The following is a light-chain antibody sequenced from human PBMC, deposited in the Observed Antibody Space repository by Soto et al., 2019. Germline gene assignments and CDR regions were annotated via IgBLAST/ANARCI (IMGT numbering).Light chain of an antibody. Sequence: QSVLTQPPSASETPGQRVTISCSGSNSNVGSQTVNWYQQFPGKAPKLLIHTTNQRPSGVPDRFSGSKSGTSASLAISGLQSEDEAEYFCAAWYGSLNGYVFGTGTKLTVL. CDR2: TTN. V-gene: IGLV1-44*01. CDR1: NSNVGSQT. J-gene: IGLJ1*01. CDR3: AAWYGSLNGYV.